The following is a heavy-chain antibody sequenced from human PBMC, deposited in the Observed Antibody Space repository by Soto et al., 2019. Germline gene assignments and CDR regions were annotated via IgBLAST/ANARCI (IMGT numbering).Heavy chain of an antibody. CDR3: ARAAVAFVAFDL. Sequence: QLQQSGPGLVKPSQTLSLTCGISGDSVSSNSATWNWIRQSPSRGLEWLGRTYLRSKWYNEYAVSVKSLIAISPDPSKSHFSLQLTSVTPEDPAVYFCARAAVAFVAFDLWGQGTVVTVSS. D-gene: IGHD2-15*01. CDR2: TYLRSKWYN. V-gene: IGHV6-1*01. J-gene: IGHJ3*01. CDR1: GDSVSSNSAT.